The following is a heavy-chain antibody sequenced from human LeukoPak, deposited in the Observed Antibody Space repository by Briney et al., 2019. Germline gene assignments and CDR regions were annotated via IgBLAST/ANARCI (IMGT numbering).Heavy chain of an antibody. V-gene: IGHV3-23*01. Sequence: GGSLRLSCAASGLTFSSYAMNWVRQAPGRGLEWVSAVDRSSDSTYYAESVKGRFTVSRDNSKSTLFLEMNSLRAEDTAVYYCAKDPPRGDGYQPNFFDSWGQGTLATVSS. D-gene: IGHD5-24*01. CDR2: VDRSSDST. J-gene: IGHJ4*02. CDR3: AKDPPRGDGYQPNFFDS. CDR1: GLTFSSYA.